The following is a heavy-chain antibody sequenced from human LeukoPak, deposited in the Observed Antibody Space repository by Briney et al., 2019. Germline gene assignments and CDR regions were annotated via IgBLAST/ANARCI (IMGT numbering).Heavy chain of an antibody. J-gene: IGHJ4*02. V-gene: IGHV3-21*01. CDR1: GFTFSSYS. CDR3: AKVGAFKPHGSCDY. CDR2: ISSSSSYI. Sequence: PGGSLRLSCAASGFTFSSYSMNWVRQAPGKGLEWVSSISSSSSYIYYADSVKGRFTISRDNAKNSLYLQMNSLRAEDTAVYYCAKVGAFKPHGSCDYWGQGTLVTVSS. D-gene: IGHD6-13*01.